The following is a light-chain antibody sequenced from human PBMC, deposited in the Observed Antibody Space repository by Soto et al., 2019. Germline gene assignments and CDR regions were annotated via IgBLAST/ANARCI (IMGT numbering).Light chain of an antibody. CDR1: QSVRSK. CDR3: QQYSNWPMIT. CDR2: GAS. V-gene: IGKV3-15*01. Sequence: EILMTQSPATLSVSPGERATLSCRASQSVRSKLAWYHQKPGQAPRLLIYGASTRANGVPARFSSSGSWTEFSLTISSLQSEDFAVYYCQQYSNWPMITFGQGTRLEIK. J-gene: IGKJ5*01.